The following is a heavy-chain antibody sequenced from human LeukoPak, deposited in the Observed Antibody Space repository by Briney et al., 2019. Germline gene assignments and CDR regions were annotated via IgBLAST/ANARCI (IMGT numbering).Heavy chain of an antibody. CDR2: ISSSSSYT. V-gene: IGHV3-11*06. Sequence: GGSLRLSCAASGFTFSDYYMSWIRQAPGKGREWGSYISSSSSYTNYTDSVKGRFTISRDNAKNSLYLQMNSLRAEDTAVYYCASGLGGVTTFDYWGQGTLVTVSS. J-gene: IGHJ4*02. D-gene: IGHD3-16*01. CDR1: GFTFSDYY. CDR3: ASGLGGVTTFDY.